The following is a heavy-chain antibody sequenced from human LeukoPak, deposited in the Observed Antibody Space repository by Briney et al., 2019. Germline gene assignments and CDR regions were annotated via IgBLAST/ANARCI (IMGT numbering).Heavy chain of an antibody. Sequence: SETLSLTCTVSGGSISSGGYYWSWIRQHPGKGLEWIGYIYYSGSTNYNPSLKSRVTISVDTSKNQFSLKLSSVTAADTAVYYCARHLMILGYFDYWGQGTLVTVSS. CDR2: IYYSGST. V-gene: IGHV4-61*08. CDR3: ARHLMILGYFDY. CDR1: GGSISSGGYY. J-gene: IGHJ4*02. D-gene: IGHD3/OR15-3a*01.